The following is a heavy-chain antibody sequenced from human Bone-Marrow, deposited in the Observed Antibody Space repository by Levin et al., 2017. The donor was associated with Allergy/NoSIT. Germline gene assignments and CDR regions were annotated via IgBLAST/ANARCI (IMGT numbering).Heavy chain of an antibody. V-gene: IGHV3-23*01. D-gene: IGHD3-10*01. CDR1: GFPFGNYA. CDR3: AKDQGGYYGSGPYNA. Sequence: GGSLRLSCTASGFPFGNYAMSWVRQAPGKGLEWVSTITNGVPTTYYADSVKGRFTISRDNDMNTLYLQMNSLRAEETAIYYCAKDQGGYYGSGPYNAWGPGILVTVSS. CDR2: ITNGVPTT. J-gene: IGHJ5*02.